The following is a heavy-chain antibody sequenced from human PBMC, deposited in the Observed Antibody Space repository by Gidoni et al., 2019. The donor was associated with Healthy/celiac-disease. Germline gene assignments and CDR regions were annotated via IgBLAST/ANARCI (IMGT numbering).Heavy chain of an antibody. CDR3: AREGSTYCSGGSCYSYYFDY. CDR1: GFTFGPSG. D-gene: IGHD2-15*01. Sequence: QVQLVESGGGVVQPGRSLRLSCAASGFTFGPSGLPWVRQAPGKGLEWGAVRWYDGSNKYYADAVKGRFTIARDNSKNTLYLKMNSLRAEDTAVYYCAREGSTYCSGGSCYSYYFDYWGQGTLVTVSS. CDR2: RWYDGSNK. J-gene: IGHJ4*02. V-gene: IGHV3-33*01.